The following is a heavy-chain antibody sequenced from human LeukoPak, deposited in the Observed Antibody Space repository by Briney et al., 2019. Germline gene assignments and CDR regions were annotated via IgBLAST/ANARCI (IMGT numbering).Heavy chain of an antibody. Sequence: SETLSLTRAVYGGSFSAYYWSWIRQPPGKGLEWIGEINHSGSTNYNPPLKSRVSISVNTSKNQFSLKLSSVTAADTAVYYCAGYYYYYMDVWGKGTTVTVSS. CDR2: INHSGST. J-gene: IGHJ6*03. V-gene: IGHV4-34*01. CDR1: GGSFSAYY. CDR3: AGYYYYYMDV.